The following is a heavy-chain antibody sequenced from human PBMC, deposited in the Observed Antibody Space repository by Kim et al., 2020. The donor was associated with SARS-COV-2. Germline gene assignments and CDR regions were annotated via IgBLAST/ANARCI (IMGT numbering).Heavy chain of an antibody. J-gene: IGHJ5*02. V-gene: IGHV3-64D*06. D-gene: IGHD1-7*01. CDR2: ISSNGGST. CDR3: VKNWNSDH. Sequence: GGSLRLSCSASRFTFSSYAMHWVRQAPGKGLEYVSDISSNGGSTYYADSVKGRFTISRDNPKNTLYLQMSSLRAEDTAVYYCVKNWNSDHWGQGTLVTVSS. CDR1: RFTFSSYA.